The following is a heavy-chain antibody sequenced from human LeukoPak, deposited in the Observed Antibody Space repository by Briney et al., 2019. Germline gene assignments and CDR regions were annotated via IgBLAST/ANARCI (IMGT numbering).Heavy chain of an antibody. V-gene: IGHV4-4*07. CDR1: GGSISSYY. CDR3: ARAALGYCSSTSCYTGSFDY. Sequence: SSETLSLTCTVSGGSISSYYWSWIRQPAGKGLEWVGRIYTSGSTNYNPSLKSRVTISVDTSKNQFSLKLSSVTAADTAVYYCARAALGYCSSTSCYTGSFDYWGQGTLVTVSS. D-gene: IGHD2-2*02. J-gene: IGHJ4*02. CDR2: IYTSGST.